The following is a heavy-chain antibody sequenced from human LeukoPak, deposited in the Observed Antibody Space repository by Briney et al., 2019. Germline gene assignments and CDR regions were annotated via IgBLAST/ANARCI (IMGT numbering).Heavy chain of an antibody. Sequence: SETLSLTCTVSGGSISSYYWSWIRQPPGKGLEWIGYIYYSGSTSYNPSLKSRVTISVDTSKNQFSLKLSSVTAADTAVYYCARGTTYYYDSSVDWGQGTLVTVSS. V-gene: IGHV4-59*08. CDR3: ARGTTYYYDSSVD. D-gene: IGHD3-22*01. CDR1: GGSISSYY. J-gene: IGHJ4*02. CDR2: IYYSGST.